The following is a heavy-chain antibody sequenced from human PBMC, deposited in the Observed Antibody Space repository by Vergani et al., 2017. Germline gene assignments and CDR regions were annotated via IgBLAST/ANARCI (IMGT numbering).Heavy chain of an antibody. CDR1: GFTFTSSA. V-gene: IGHV1-8*02. J-gene: IGHJ6*03. Sequence: QLVQSGPEVKKPGTSVKVSCKASGFTFTSSAVQWVRQATGQGLEWMGWMNPNSGNTGYAQKFQGRVTMTRNTSISTAYMELSSLRSEDTAVYYCARGGRKRAAAGIYYYMDVWGKGTTVTVSS. D-gene: IGHD6-13*01. CDR3: ARGGRKRAAAGIYYYMDV. CDR2: MNPNSGNT.